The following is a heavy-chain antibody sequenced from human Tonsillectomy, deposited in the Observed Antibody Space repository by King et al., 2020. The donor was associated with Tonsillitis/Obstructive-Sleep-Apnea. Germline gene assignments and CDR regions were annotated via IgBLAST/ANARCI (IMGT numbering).Heavy chain of an antibody. Sequence: VQLQQWGAGLLKPSETLSLTCAVYGGSFSGYYWIWIRQSPGKGLEWIGEINHSGSTNYNPSLKSRVTISIDTSKNQFSLKLSSVTAADTAVYYCARGPYCSTTSGSGGWFDPWGQGTLVTVSS. V-gene: IGHV4-34*01. CDR3: ARGPYCSTTSGSGGWFDP. CDR2: INHSGST. D-gene: IGHD2-2*01. CDR1: GGSFSGYY. J-gene: IGHJ5*02.